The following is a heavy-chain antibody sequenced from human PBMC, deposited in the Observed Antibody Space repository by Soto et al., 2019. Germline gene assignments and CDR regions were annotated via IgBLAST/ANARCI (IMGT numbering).Heavy chain of an antibody. V-gene: IGHV4-59*01. D-gene: IGHD6-19*01. CDR1: GGSISRYY. CDR3: AIVLAGWYTARYNYGLAG. CDR2: IYYSGST. Sequence: PSETLSLTCTVSGGSISRYYSSWIRQPPGKGLEWIGYIYYSGSTNYNPSLKSRVTISVDTSKNQFSLKLSSVTAADTAVYYCAIVLAGWYTARYNYGLAGWGQGTTLTVSS. J-gene: IGHJ6*02.